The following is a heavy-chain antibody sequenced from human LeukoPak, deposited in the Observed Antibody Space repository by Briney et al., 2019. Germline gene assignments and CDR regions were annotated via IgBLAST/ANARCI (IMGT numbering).Heavy chain of an antibody. J-gene: IGHJ4*02. Sequence: VASVKVSCKASGYTFTNYGISWVRQATGQGLEWMGWMNPNSGNTGYAQKFQGRVTITRNTSISTAYMELSSLRSEDTAVYYCARGVRDDYVWGSYRRFVDYWGQGTLVTVSS. CDR2: MNPNSGNT. CDR3: ARGVRDDYVWGSYRRFVDY. D-gene: IGHD3-16*02. V-gene: IGHV1-8*03. CDR1: GYTFTNYG.